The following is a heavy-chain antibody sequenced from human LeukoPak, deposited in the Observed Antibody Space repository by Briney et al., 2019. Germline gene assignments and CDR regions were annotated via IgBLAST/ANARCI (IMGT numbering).Heavy chain of an antibody. CDR2: IYHSGNT. J-gene: IGHJ4*02. CDR1: GDSISSGEYY. CDR3: ARETAVTILDY. Sequence: SETLSLTCTVSGDSISSGEYYWSWIRQPPEKGLEWIGYIYHSGNTYYNPSLKSRVTISVDTSKNQFSLKLISVTAADTAVYYCARETAVTILDYWGQGTLVTVSS. D-gene: IGHD4-17*01. V-gene: IGHV4-30-4*01.